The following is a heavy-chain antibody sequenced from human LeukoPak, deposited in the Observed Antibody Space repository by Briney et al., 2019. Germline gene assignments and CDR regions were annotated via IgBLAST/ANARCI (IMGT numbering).Heavy chain of an antibody. CDR2: VDPEDGET. Sequence: ASVKVSCKVSGYTFTDYYMHWVRQAPGKGLEWMGLVDPEDGETIYAEKFQGRVTITPDTSTDTAYMELSSLRSEDTAVYYCATLELERRSVIDYWGQGTLVTVSS. V-gene: IGHV1-69-2*01. CDR1: GYTFTDYY. D-gene: IGHD1-1*01. J-gene: IGHJ4*01. CDR3: ATLELERRSVIDY.